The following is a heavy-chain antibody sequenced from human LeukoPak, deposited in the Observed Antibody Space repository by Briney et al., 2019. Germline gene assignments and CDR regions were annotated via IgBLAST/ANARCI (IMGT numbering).Heavy chain of an antibody. Sequence: SETLSLTCAVYGGSFSGYYWSWIRQPPGKGLEWIGEINHSGSTNYNPSLKIRVTISVDTSKNQFSLKLSSVTAADTAVYYCARGRAAHSWFDPWGQGTLVTVSS. CDR2: INHSGST. V-gene: IGHV4-34*01. D-gene: IGHD6-13*01. CDR1: GGSFSGYY. CDR3: ARGRAAHSWFDP. J-gene: IGHJ5*02.